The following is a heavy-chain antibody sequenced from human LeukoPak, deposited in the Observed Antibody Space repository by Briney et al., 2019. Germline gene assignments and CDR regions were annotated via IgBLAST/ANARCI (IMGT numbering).Heavy chain of an antibody. CDR3: AREDFTMVRGFDY. CDR1: GGTFSSYA. J-gene: IGHJ4*02. Sequence: GASVKVSCKASGGTFSSYAISWVRQAPGQGLEWMGGIIPIFGTANYAQKFQGRVTITTDESTSTAYMELSSLRSEDTAVYYCAREDFTMVRGFDYWGQGTLVTVSS. V-gene: IGHV1-69*05. D-gene: IGHD3-10*01. CDR2: IIPIFGTA.